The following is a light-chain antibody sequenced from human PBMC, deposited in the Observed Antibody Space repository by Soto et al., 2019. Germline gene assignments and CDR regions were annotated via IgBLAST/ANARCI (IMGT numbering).Light chain of an antibody. J-gene: IGKJ5*01. CDR2: DAS. Sequence: IQLTHSRSSLSASVGDRITITCQATQDIRKYLNWYQQKPGKAPKLLIYDASSLETGVPSRFSGSGSGTDFTFTISSLQPEDFATYYCQQYDNLPLIFGQGTRLEIK. V-gene: IGKV1-33*01. CDR3: QQYDNLPLI. CDR1: QDIRKY.